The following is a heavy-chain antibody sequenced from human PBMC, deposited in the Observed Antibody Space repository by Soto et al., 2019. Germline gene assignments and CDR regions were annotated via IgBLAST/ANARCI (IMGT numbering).Heavy chain of an antibody. CDR3: AREKADIVEVVPATETNDVFDI. V-gene: IGHV3-11*01. Sequence: QVQLVESGGGLVKPGGSLRLCCAASGFTFSDYYITWIRQAPGKGLEWVSYISSSGIRTYYADSVKGRFTISRDNAKNSLYLQMNSLRAADTAVYYCAREKADIVEVVPATETNDVFDIWGQGTLVTVSS. CDR1: GFTFSDYY. J-gene: IGHJ3*02. D-gene: IGHD2-15*01. CDR2: ISSSGIRT.